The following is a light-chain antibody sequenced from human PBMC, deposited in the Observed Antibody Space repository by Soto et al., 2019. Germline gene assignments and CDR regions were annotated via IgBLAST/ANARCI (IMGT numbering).Light chain of an antibody. CDR1: SSNIGAGYD. J-gene: IGLJ2*01. V-gene: IGLV1-40*01. CDR2: GNS. CDR3: QSSDSSLRGSVV. Sequence: QSVLTQPPSVSGAPGQRVTISCTGSSSNIGAGYDVHWYQQLPGTAPKLLIYGNSNRPSGVPDRFSGSKSGTSAALPITGLQAEYEADYYCQSSDSSLRGSVVFGGGTKLTVL.